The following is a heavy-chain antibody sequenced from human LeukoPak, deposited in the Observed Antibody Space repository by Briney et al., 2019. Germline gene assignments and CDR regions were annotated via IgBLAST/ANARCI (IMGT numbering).Heavy chain of an antibody. CDR2: ILYDGSNK. D-gene: IGHD6-19*01. Sequence: GGSLRLSCAASGFTFRTYGMHWVRQGPGKGLEWVALILYDGSNKYYADSVKGRFTISRDNAKNSLYLQMNSLRAEDTAVYYCARDNAGRSSGFYYGGMDVWGQGTTVTASS. CDR1: GFTFRTYG. J-gene: IGHJ6*02. CDR3: ARDNAGRSSGFYYGGMDV. V-gene: IGHV3-33*01.